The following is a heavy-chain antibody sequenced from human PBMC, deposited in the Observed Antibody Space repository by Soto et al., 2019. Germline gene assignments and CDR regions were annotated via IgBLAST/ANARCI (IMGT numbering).Heavy chain of an antibody. CDR3: ARGPYSSSWPISLFDP. V-gene: IGHV6-1*01. D-gene: IGHD6-13*01. CDR2: TYYRSKWYN. Sequence: SQTLSLTCAISGDSVSSNSAAWNWIRQSPSRGLEWLGRTYYRSKWYNDYAVSVKSRITINPDTSKNQFSLQPNSVTPEDTAVYYCARGPYSSSWPISLFDPWGQGTLVTVSS. J-gene: IGHJ5*02. CDR1: GDSVSSNSAA.